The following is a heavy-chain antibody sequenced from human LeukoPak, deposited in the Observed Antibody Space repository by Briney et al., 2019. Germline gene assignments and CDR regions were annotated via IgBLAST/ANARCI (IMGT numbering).Heavy chain of an antibody. D-gene: IGHD3-10*01. CDR2: INPSGGST. V-gene: IGHV1-46*01. CDR1: GYTFTSYY. J-gene: IGHJ4*02. Sequence: ASVKVSCKASGYTFTSYYMHWVRQAPGQGLEWMGIINPSGGSTSYAQKFQGRVTMTRDTSTSTVYMELSSLRSEDTAVYYCARGETGVLWFGVLGDYWGQGTLVTVSS. CDR3: ARGETGVLWFGVLGDY.